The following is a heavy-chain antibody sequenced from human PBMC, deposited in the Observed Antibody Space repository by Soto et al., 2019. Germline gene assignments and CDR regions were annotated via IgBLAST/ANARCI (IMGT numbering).Heavy chain of an antibody. CDR3: ARDKKIVVVAARENWFDP. CDR1: GFTFSSYS. Sequence: LRLSCAASGFTFSSYSMNWVRQAPGKGLEWVSSISSSSSYIYYADSVKGRFTISRDNAKNSLYLQMNSLRAEDTAVYYCARDKKIVVVAARENWFDPWGQGTLVTVSS. J-gene: IGHJ5*02. V-gene: IGHV3-21*01. D-gene: IGHD2-15*01. CDR2: ISSSSSYI.